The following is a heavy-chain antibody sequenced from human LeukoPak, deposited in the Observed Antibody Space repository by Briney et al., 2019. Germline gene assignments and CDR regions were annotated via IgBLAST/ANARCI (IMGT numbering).Heavy chain of an antibody. J-gene: IGHJ5*02. V-gene: IGHV1-18*01. Sequence: ASVKVSCKASGYTFTSYGISWVRQATGQGREWMGWISAYNGNTNYAQKLQGRVTMTTDTSTSTAYMELRSLRSDDTAVYYCASSMVRGTLEFDPWGQGTLLTVSS. CDR2: ISAYNGNT. CDR1: GYTFTSYG. CDR3: ASSMVRGTLEFDP. D-gene: IGHD3-10*01.